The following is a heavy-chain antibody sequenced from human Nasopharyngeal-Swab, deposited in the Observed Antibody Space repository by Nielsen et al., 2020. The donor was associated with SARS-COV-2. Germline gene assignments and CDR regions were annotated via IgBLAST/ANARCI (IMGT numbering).Heavy chain of an antibody. D-gene: IGHD6-13*01. CDR3: ARHVSSSWYAAVAGIRAFDY. CDR2: IYYSGST. J-gene: IGHJ4*02. Sequence: PGKGLEWIGSIYYSGSTYYNPSLESRVTISVDTSKNRFSLKLSSVTAADTAVYYCARHVSSSWYAAVAGIRAFDYWGQGTLVTVSS. V-gene: IGHV4-39*01.